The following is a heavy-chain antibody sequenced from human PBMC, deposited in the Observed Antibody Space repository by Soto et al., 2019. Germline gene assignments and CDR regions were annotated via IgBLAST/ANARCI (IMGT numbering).Heavy chain of an antibody. D-gene: IGHD6-13*01. CDR1: GGPFSSSSY. J-gene: IGHJ6*02. CDR2: IYSSGST. V-gene: IGHV4-39*01. Sequence: QLQLQESGPGLVKPSETLSPPCTVPGGPFSSSSYWGWIPQPPGKGLEGFGSIYSSGSTYYNPSLKSRVTISADTSKNQFSLKLSSVTAADTAVYYCRRSSRYSTDVWGQGTTVTVSS. CDR3: RRSSRYSTDV.